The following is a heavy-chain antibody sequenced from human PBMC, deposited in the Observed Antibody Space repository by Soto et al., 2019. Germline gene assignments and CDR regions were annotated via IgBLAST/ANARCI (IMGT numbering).Heavy chain of an antibody. Sequence: ESGGGVVQPGRSLRLSCAASGFTFSSYGMHWVRQAPGKGLEWVAVISYDESNKHYADSVKDRFTISRDNSKNTLYLQMISLRAEDTDVYYCAKDSGVYSNCGSDWGQGTLVTVSS. V-gene: IGHV3-30*18. CDR2: ISYDESNK. CDR3: AKDSGVYSNCGSD. D-gene: IGHD4-4*01. CDR1: GFTFSSYG. J-gene: IGHJ4*02.